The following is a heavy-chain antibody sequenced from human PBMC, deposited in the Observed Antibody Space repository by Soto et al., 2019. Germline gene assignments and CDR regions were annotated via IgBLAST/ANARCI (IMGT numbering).Heavy chain of an antibody. Sequence: PGGSLRLSCAASGFSFSGYWMSWVRQAPGKGPEWVANIKEDGTEQHYVDSVKGRFTISRDNSENSLFLQMNNLRAEDSAIYYCAITPFTVSYWFAPGGPGPQVPV. V-gene: IGHV3-7*03. D-gene: IGHD3-10*01. J-gene: IGHJ5*02. CDR2: IKEDGTEQ. CDR1: GFSFSGYW. CDR3: AITPFTVSYWFAP.